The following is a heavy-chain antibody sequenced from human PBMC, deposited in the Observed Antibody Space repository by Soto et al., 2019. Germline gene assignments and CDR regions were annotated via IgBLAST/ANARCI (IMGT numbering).Heavy chain of an antibody. J-gene: IGHJ1*01. Sequence: QVQLQESGPGLVKPSQTLSLTCTVSGGSISSGAYYWSWIRQHPGKGLEWIGYIYYSGSTFYNPSLQSRITLSLATSKSQLSLKLSSVTAADTGVYYCAGLPTSSRGDGAYFKYWGQGTLVTVSS. CDR1: GGSISSGAYY. D-gene: IGHD4-17*01. V-gene: IGHV4-31*03. CDR3: AGLPTSSRGDGAYFKY. CDR2: IYYSGST.